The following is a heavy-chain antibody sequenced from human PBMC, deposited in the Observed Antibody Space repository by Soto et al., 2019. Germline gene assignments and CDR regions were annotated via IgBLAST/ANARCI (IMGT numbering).Heavy chain of an antibody. V-gene: IGHV4-34*01. CDR1: GGSFSGYY. J-gene: IGHJ6*02. Sequence: SETLSLTCAVYGGSFSGYYWSWIRQPPGKGLEWIGEINHSGSTNYNPSLKSRVTISVDTSKNQFSLKLSSVTAADTAVYDCARGVLRFLEWSSYYYYGMDFWGQGTTVT. CDR3: ARGVLRFLEWSSYYYYGMDF. D-gene: IGHD3-3*01. CDR2: INHSGST.